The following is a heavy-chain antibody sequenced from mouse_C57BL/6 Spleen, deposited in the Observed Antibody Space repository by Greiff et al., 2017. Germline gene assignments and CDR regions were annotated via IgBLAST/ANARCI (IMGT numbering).Heavy chain of an antibody. CDR3: AREGDGNLFAY. V-gene: IGHV1-54*01. CDR2: INPGSGGT. D-gene: IGHD2-1*01. Sequence: QVQLQQSGAELVRPGTSVKVSCKASGYAFTNYLIEWVKQRPGQGLEWIGVINPGSGGTNYNEKFKGMATLTADKSSSTAYMQLSSLTSEDSAVYFCAREGDGNLFAYWGQGTLVTVSA. J-gene: IGHJ3*01. CDR1: GYAFTNYL.